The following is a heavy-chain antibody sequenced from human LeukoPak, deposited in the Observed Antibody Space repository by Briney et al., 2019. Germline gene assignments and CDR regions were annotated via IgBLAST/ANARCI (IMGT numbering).Heavy chain of an antibody. CDR1: GGSVSSYY. V-gene: IGHV4-59*02. CDR3: TSWDQGLGY. J-gene: IGHJ4*02. CDR2: IYYSGST. Sequence: SETLSLTCTVSGGSVSSYYWSWIRQPPGKGLEWIGYIYYSGSTNYNPSLKSRVTISVDTSKNQFSLKLSSVTAAATAVYYCTSWDQGLGYWGQGTLVTVSS. D-gene: IGHD1-26*01.